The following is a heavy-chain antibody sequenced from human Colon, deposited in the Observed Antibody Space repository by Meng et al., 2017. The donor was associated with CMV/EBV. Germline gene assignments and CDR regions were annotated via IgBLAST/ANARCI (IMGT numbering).Heavy chain of an antibody. V-gene: IGHV7-4-1*02. CDR1: FTNYS. D-gene: IGHD6-19*01. CDR3: TREIEGARGRPVAGSFGDS. CDR2: INTHTGNP. Sequence: FTNYSLNWVRQAPGQGLEWMGWINTHTGNPTYAQGFTERFVFSLDTSVSTAYLQISSLRVEDTAIYYCTREIEGARGRPVAGSFGDSWGQGTLVTVSS. J-gene: IGHJ4*02.